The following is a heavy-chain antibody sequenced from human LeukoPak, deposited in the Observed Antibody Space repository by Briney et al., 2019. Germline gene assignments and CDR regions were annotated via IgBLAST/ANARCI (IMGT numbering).Heavy chain of an antibody. J-gene: IGHJ3*02. D-gene: IGHD3-22*01. Sequence: ASVKVSCKASGYTFTSYAMHWVRQAPGQRLEWMGWINAGNGNTKYSQKFQGRVTITRDTSASTAYMELSSLRSEDTAVYYCARAWELSLYYYDSSGPNHDAFDIWGQGTMVTVSS. CDR2: INAGNGNT. V-gene: IGHV1-3*01. CDR1: GYTFTSYA. CDR3: ARAWELSLYYYDSSGPNHDAFDI.